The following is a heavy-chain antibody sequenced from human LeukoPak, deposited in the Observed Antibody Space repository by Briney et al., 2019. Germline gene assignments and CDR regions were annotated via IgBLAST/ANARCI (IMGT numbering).Heavy chain of an antibody. J-gene: IGHJ4*02. V-gene: IGHV3-23*01. CDR2: ISGSGGST. CDR3: AKSKPPNWNYGLMGFDY. D-gene: IGHD1-7*01. CDR1: GFTFSSYA. Sequence: GGSLRLSCAASGFTFSSYAMSWVRQAPGKGLEWVSAISGSGGSTYYADSVKGRFTISRDNSKNTLYLQMNSLRAEDTAVYYCAKSKPPNWNYGLMGFDYWGQGTLVTVSS.